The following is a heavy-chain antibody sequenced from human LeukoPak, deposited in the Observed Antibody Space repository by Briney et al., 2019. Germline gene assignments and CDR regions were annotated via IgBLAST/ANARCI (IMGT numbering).Heavy chain of an antibody. CDR1: GFTFSSYA. J-gene: IGHJ3*01. V-gene: IGHV3-23*01. Sequence: GGSLRLSCAASGFTFSSYAMSWVRQAPGKGLEWVSAISGSRGSTYYADSVKGRFTISRDNSKNTLYLQMNSLRAEDTAVYYCAKDNHNKHNVVDIVATRPSVWGQGTMVTVSS. CDR2: ISGSRGST. CDR3: AKDNHNKHNVVDIVATRPSV. D-gene: IGHD5-12*01.